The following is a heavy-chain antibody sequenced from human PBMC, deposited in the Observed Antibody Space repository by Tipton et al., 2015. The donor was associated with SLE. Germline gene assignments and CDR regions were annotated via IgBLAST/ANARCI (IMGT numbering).Heavy chain of an antibody. D-gene: IGHD1-26*01. CDR2: IYYSGST. Sequence: TLSLTCAVYGGSFSGYYWSWIRQHPGRGLEWIGYIYYSGSTYYNPSLKSRVTISVDTSKNQFSLKLSSVTAADTAVYYCARDWSFSGRFDPWGQGTLVTVSS. CDR1: GGSFSGYY. J-gene: IGHJ5*02. CDR3: ARDWSFSGRFDP. V-gene: IGHV4-31*11.